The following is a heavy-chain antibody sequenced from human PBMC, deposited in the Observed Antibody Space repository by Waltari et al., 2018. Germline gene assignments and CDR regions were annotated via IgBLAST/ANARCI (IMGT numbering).Heavy chain of an antibody. V-gene: IGHV4-34*01. CDR1: GGSFSGYY. J-gene: IGHJ6*02. Sequence: QVQLQQWGAGLLKPSETLSLTCAVYGGSFSGYYWSWIRQPPGRGVEWIGEINHSGSTNYNPSLKSRVTISGDTSKNQFSLKLSSVTAADTAVYYCARGVVGSNRYYYYYGMDVWGQGTTVTVSS. CDR2: INHSGST. CDR3: ARGVVGSNRYYYYYGMDV. D-gene: IGHD2-2*01.